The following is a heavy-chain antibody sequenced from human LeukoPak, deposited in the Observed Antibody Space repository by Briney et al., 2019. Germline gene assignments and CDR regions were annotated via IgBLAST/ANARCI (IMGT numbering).Heavy chain of an antibody. CDR1: GYTFTSYY. CDR2: INPSGGST. J-gene: IGHJ4*02. V-gene: IGHV1-46*01. Sequence: ASVKVSCKASGYTFTSYYMHWVRQAPGQGLGWMGIINPSGGSTSYAQKFQGRVTMTRDTSTSTVYMELSSLRSEDTAVYYCASGPLVVALEWSFDYWGQGTLVTVSS. CDR3: ASGPLVVALEWSFDY. D-gene: IGHD3-3*01.